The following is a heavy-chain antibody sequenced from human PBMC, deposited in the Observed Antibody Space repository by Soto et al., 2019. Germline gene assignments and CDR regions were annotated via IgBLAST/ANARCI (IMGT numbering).Heavy chain of an antibody. D-gene: IGHD2-21*02. Sequence: GGSLRLSCAASGFTFSGYAMHWVRQAPGKGLEWVAVISYDGSNKYYADSVKGRFAISRDNSKNTLYLQMNSLRAEDTAVYYCARDPPAYCGGDCYSAIDAFDIWGQGTTVTV. CDR3: ARDPPAYCGGDCYSAIDAFDI. J-gene: IGHJ3*02. CDR1: GFTFSGYA. V-gene: IGHV3-30*09. CDR2: ISYDGSNK.